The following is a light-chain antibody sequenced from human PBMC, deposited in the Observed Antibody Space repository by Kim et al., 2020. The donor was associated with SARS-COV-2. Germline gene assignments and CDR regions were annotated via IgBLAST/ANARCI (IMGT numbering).Light chain of an antibody. V-gene: IGLV1-44*01. CDR2: SDN. Sequence: GRRGTLSLSGRTSSIGSNSVNWDQQLPEAAPKLLRYSDNQRPSGVPDRFSGARSGTSASLAISGLQSEDEADYYCGAWDGSLNGRVFGGGTKLTVL. J-gene: IGLJ3*02. CDR1: TSSIGSNS. CDR3: GAWDGSLNGRV.